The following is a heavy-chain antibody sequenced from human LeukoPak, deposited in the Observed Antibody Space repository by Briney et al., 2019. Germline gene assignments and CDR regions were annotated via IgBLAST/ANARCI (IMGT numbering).Heavy chain of an antibody. V-gene: IGHV3-7*04. J-gene: IGHJ4*02. CDR3: AGDSGWTYHF. Sequence: QPGGSLRLSCAASGLTFSNYWMTWVRQAPGKGLEWVASIKGDGSEKYYVDSVKGRFSISRDNAKSSLFLQMNSLRGEDTAVYYCAGDSGWTYHFWGQGTLVTVSS. CDR1: GLTFSNYW. D-gene: IGHD6-19*01. CDR2: IKGDGSEK.